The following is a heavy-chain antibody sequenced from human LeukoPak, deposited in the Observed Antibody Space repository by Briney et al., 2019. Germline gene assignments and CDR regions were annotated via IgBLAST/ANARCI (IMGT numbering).Heavy chain of an antibody. CDR3: AKGSITIFGVEKNWFDP. V-gene: IGHV3-30*18. CDR2: ISYDGSNK. D-gene: IGHD3-3*01. Sequence: HTGGSLRLSCAASGFTFSSYGMHWVRQAPGKGLEWVAVISYDGSNKYYADSVKGRFTISRDNSKNTLYLQMNSLRAEDTAVYYCAKGSITIFGVEKNWFDPWGQGTLVTVSS. CDR1: GFTFSSYG. J-gene: IGHJ5*02.